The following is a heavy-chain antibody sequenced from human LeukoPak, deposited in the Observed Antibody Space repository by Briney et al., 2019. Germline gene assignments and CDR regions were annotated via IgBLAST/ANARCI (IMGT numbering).Heavy chain of an antibody. D-gene: IGHD2-15*01. J-gene: IGHJ4*02. CDR3: ARGPQFCSGGSCFGYYFDY. CDR2: ISASGSHI. CDR1: GFTFSRYS. V-gene: IGHV3-21*01. Sequence: KSGGSLRLSCAASGFTFSRYSMNWVRQPPGKGLEWVSSISASGSHIYYADSVKRRFSISRDSARNSVCVQMSSLRAEDTAVYYCARGPQFCSGGSCFGYYFDYWGQGALVTVSS.